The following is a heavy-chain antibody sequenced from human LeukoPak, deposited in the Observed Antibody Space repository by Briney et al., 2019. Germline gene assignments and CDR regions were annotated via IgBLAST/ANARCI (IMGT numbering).Heavy chain of an antibody. CDR2: ISGSGGST. CDR1: GFSFSIYA. V-gene: IGHV3-23*01. J-gene: IGHJ1*01. D-gene: IGHD3-22*01. CDR3: AKGLYSSGYAEYFQH. Sequence: GGSLRLSCAASGFSFSIYAMSWVRQAPGKGLEWVSAISGSGGSTYYADSVRGRFTISRDNSKNTLCLQMNSLRAEDTAVYYCAKGLYSSGYAEYFQHWGQGTLVTVSS.